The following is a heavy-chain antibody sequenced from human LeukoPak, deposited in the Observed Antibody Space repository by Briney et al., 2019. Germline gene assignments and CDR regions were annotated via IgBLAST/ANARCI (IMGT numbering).Heavy chain of an antibody. D-gene: IGHD5-12*01. CDR2: INHSGST. V-gene: IGHV4-34*01. CDR3: ASRGYSGYDDY. Sequence: SETLSLTCAVYGGSLSGYFWTWIRQPPGKGLEWIGEINHSGSTNYNPSLKRRVTISVDTSKNQFSLKLSSVTAADTAVYYCASRGYSGYDDYWGQGTLVTVSS. CDR1: GGSLSGYF. J-gene: IGHJ4*02.